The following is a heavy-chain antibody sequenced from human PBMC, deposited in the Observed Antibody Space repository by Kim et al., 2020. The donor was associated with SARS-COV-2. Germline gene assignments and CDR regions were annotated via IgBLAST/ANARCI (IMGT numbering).Heavy chain of an antibody. J-gene: IGHJ4*02. CDR1: GFPFSTYP. Sequence: GGSLRLSCVASGFPFSTYPMIWVRQAPGKGLDWVSGLTGSGATTYYADSVRGRFTISRDNSRNTLYLQMNSLRVEDTAVYYCAKGSGAVAGRMVWGQGTLVTVSS. CDR2: LTGSGATT. CDR3: AKGSGAVAGRMV. V-gene: IGHV3-23*01. D-gene: IGHD6-19*01.